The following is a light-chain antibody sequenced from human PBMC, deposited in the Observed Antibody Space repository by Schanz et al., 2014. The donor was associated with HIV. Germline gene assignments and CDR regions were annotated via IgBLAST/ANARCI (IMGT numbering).Light chain of an antibody. Sequence: PGERAALSCRASQTITSNFLAWYQQRPGQAPRLLIYGASNRATGVPDRFSGSGSGTDFTLTISSLEPEDFAVYYCQDFGNSGGTFGGGTKVEIK. CDR3: QDFGNSGGT. J-gene: IGKJ4*01. CDR1: QTITSNF. V-gene: IGKV3-20*01. CDR2: GAS.